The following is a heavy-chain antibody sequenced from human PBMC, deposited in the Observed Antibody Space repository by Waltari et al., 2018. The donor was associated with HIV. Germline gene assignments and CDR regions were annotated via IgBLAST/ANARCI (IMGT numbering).Heavy chain of an antibody. J-gene: IGHJ6*02. CDR1: GFTFSRSP. CDR2: ISGSGGST. V-gene: IGHV3-23*01. CDR3: AKDPGMDV. Sequence: EVQLLESGGGLVQPGGSLRLSCAASGFTFSRSPMNWVRQAPGKGLEWVSGISGSGGSTYYADSVKGRLTISRDNSKSTVYLQMNSLRAEDTARYYCAKDPGMDVWGQGTTVTVSS.